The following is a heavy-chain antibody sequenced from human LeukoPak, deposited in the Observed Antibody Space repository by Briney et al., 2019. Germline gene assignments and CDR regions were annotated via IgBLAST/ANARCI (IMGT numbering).Heavy chain of an antibody. CDR3: ARVEGSSHYYYMDV. Sequence: GGSLRLSCAASGFTFSGYSMNWVRQAPGKGLEWVSSISSSSSYIYYADSVKGRFTISRDNAKNSLYLQMNSLRAEDTAVYYCARVEGSSHYYYMDVWGKGTTVTVSS. D-gene: IGHD6-13*01. CDR2: ISSSSSYI. CDR1: GFTFSGYS. V-gene: IGHV3-21*01. J-gene: IGHJ6*03.